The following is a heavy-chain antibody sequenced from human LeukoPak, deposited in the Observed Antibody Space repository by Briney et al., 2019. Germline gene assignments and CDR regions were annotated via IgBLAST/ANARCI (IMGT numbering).Heavy chain of an antibody. CDR2: LQYDGNNK. V-gene: IGHV3-30*02. D-gene: IGHD2/OR15-2a*01. Sequence: GGSLRLSCAVSGFAFSDYAMHWVRQAPGKGLEWVALLQYDGNNKYYVDSVKGRFTISRDISKNTLYLQMNSLRPDDTAVYYCAKDSKHYSMDVWGQGTTVTVS. J-gene: IGHJ6*02. CDR1: GFAFSDYA. CDR3: AKDSKHYSMDV.